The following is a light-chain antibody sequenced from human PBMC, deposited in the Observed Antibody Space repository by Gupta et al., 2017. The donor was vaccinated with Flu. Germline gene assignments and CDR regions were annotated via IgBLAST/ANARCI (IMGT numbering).Light chain of an antibody. CDR1: QSVGVD. J-gene: IGKJ5*01. V-gene: IGKV3-15*01. CDR3: QQFNNCPFT. CDR2: DAS. Sequence: EIVMTQSPATLSVSPGEGATLSCRASQSVGVDLAWYQQRPGQTPRPLIYDASFRATGVPARFSAGGSGTDFTLTISSLQPEDFAIYYCQQFNNCPFTFGQGTRLDIK.